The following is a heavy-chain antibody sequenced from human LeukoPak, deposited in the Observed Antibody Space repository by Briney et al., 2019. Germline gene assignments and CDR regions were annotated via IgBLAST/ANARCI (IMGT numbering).Heavy chain of an antibody. V-gene: IGHV4-59*01. D-gene: IGHD2-15*01. CDR2: IYYSGST. CDR1: GGSISSYY. CDR3: ARDLLDAFDI. Sequence: KSSETLSLTCTVSGGSISSYYWSWIRQPPGKGLEWIGYIYYSGSTNYSPSLKSRVTISIDTSKNQFSLKLSSVPAADTAVYYCARDLLDAFDIWGQGTMVTVSS. J-gene: IGHJ3*02.